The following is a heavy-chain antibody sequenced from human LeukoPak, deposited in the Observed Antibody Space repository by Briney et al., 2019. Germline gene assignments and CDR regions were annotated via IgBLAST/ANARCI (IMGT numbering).Heavy chain of an antibody. CDR2: ISYDGSNK. Sequence: GGSLRLSRAASGFTFSSYGMHWVRQAPGKGLEWVAVISYDGSNKYYADSVKGRFTISRDNSKNTLYLQMNSLRAEDTAVYYCAKDLGTTMIVVVLDYWGQGTLVTVSS. V-gene: IGHV3-30*18. CDR3: AKDLGTTMIVVVLDY. CDR1: GFTFSSYG. D-gene: IGHD3-22*01. J-gene: IGHJ4*02.